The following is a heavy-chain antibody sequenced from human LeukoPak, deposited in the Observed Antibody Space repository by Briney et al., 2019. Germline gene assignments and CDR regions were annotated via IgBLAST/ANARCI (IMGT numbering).Heavy chain of an antibody. J-gene: IGHJ4*02. Sequence: SETLSLTCVGYGGSISSYYWSWIRQPPGNGLEWIGYIYYSGSTNYNPSLKSRVTISVDTSKNQFSLKLSSVTAADTAVYYCARGDPDYAYGYWGQGTLVTVSS. CDR3: ARGDPDYAYGY. V-gene: IGHV4-59*08. CDR2: IYYSGST. CDR1: GGSISSYY. D-gene: IGHD3-16*01.